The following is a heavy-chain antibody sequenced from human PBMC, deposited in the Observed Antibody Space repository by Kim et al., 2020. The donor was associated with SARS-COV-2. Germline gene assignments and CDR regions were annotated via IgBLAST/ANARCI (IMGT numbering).Heavy chain of an antibody. Sequence: GGSLRLSCVASGFSFSNCWMNWVRQAPGKGLEWVAIIKEDGTEKYYVDSVKGRFTVSRDNAKGTLYLQMNSLRVEDTAVYYCARGGGFPIDYWGQGTLVTVSS. V-gene: IGHV3-7*01. CDR1: GFSFSNCW. CDR2: IKEDGTEK. J-gene: IGHJ4*02. CDR3: ARGGGFPIDY. D-gene: IGHD3-10*01.